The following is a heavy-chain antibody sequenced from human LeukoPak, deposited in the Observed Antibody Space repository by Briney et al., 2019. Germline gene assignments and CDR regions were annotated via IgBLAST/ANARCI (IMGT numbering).Heavy chain of an antibody. CDR2: ISWNSGSI. J-gene: IGHJ3*02. CDR1: GFTFDDYA. V-gene: IGHV3-9*01. D-gene: IGHD1-14*01. Sequence: AGGSLRLSCAASGFTFDDYAMHWVRQAPVKDLEWVSGISWNSGSIGYADSVKGRFTISRDNAKNSLYLQMNSLRAEDTALYYCTKDMGYNRNGLRAFDIWGQGTMVTISS. CDR3: TKDMGYNRNGLRAFDI.